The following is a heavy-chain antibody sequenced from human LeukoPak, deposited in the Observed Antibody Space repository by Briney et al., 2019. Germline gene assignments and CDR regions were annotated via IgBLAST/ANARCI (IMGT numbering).Heavy chain of an antibody. D-gene: IGHD7-27*01. CDR3: ARVFELGMNAVDI. J-gene: IGHJ3*02. CDR1: GGSITNRNW. Sequence: SETLSLTCTISGGSITNRNWWSWVRQPPGKGLEWIGEIYHTGITKYSPSLKSRVTISVDKSKNQFSLNVTSVTAADTAIYYCARVFELGMNAVDIWGQGAMVTVSS. CDR2: IYHTGIT. V-gene: IGHV4-4*02.